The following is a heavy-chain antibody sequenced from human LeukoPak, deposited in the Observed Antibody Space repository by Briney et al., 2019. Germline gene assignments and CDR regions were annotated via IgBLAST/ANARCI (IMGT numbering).Heavy chain of an antibody. V-gene: IGHV3-48*04. Sequence: GGSLRLSCAVSGFTFSSYDMNWVRQAPGKGLEWVSYISSSSSTIYYADSVKGRFTVSRDNAENSLYLQMNSLRAEDTAVYYCARGYTYGAYWGQGTLDTVSS. D-gene: IGHD5-18*01. CDR1: GFTFSSYD. CDR2: ISSSSSTI. J-gene: IGHJ4*02. CDR3: ARGYTYGAY.